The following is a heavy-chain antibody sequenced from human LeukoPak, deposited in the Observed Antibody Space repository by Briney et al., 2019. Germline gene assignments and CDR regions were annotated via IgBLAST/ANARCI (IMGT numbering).Heavy chain of an antibody. Sequence: ASVKVSCEASGYTFTSYYMHWVRQAPGQGLEWMGVINPSGGSTSYAQKFQGRVTMTRDTSTSTVYMELSSLRSEDTAVCYCAREGQAELLFDYWGQGTLSPSPQ. D-gene: IGHD1-26*01. V-gene: IGHV1-46*01. J-gene: IGHJ4*02. CDR2: INPSGGST. CDR3: AREGQAELLFDY. CDR1: GYTFTSYY.